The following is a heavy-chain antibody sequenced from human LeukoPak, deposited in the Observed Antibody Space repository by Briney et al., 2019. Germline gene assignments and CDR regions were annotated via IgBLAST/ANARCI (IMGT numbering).Heavy chain of an antibody. V-gene: IGHV4-4*02. Sequence: SETLSLTCAVSGGSISSSNWWSWIRPPPGKGLEWIGEIYHSGSTYYNPSLKSRVTISVDTSKNQFSLKLSSATAADTAVYYCARARRSPYYYYYMDVWGKGTTVTISS. CDR3: ARARRSPYYYYYMDV. CDR2: IYHSGST. CDR1: GGSISSSNW. J-gene: IGHJ6*03.